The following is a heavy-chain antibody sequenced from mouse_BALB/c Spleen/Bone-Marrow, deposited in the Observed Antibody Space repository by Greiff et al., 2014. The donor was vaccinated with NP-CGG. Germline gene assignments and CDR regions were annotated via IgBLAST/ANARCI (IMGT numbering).Heavy chain of an antibody. CDR1: GYTFTTYT. J-gene: IGHJ3*01. Sequence: VQLQQPGAELARPGASVKMSCRASGYTFTTYTVHWVKQRPGQGLEWIGYINPSSDYTNYNQKFKDKATLTADKSSSTAYMQLSSLTSEDSAVYYCARRGVYDYPWFVYWGQGTLVTVSA. CDR2: INPSSDYT. CDR3: ARRGVYDYPWFVY. V-gene: IGHV1-4*01. D-gene: IGHD2-4*01.